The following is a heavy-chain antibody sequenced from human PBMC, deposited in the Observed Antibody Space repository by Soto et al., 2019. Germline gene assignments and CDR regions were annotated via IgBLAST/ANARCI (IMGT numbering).Heavy chain of an antibody. CDR3: ARSGSIVVVPAAKGIRFNWFDP. J-gene: IGHJ5*02. D-gene: IGHD2-2*01. Sequence: SGTLSLTFPFPGCSIRISSFDWGLSRQPRGKGLEWIGSIYYSGSTYYNPSLKSRVTISVDTSKNQFSLKLSSVTAADTAVYYCARSGSIVVVPAAKGIRFNWFDPWGQG. V-gene: IGHV4-39*01. CDR2: IYYSGST. CDR1: GCSIRISSFD.